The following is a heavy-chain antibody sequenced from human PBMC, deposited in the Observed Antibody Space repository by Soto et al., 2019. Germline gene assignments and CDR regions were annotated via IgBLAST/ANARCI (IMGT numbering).Heavy chain of an antibody. CDR3: ARGRYCLTGRCFPNWLDS. Sequence: SETLSLTCSVSGDSISTVDYFWAWIPQPPGQALEYIGYIYKSTTTYYNPSFESRVAISLDTSKSQSSLTVTSVTAADTAVYFCARGRYCLTGRCFPNWLDSWGQGTPVTVSS. CDR2: IYKSTTT. J-gene: IGHJ5*01. V-gene: IGHV4-30-4*01. CDR1: GDSISTVDYF. D-gene: IGHD2-15*01.